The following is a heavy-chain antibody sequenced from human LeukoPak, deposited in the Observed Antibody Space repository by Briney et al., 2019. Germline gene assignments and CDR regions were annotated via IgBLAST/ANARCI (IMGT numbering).Heavy chain of an antibody. D-gene: IGHD6-13*01. Sequence: SETLSLTRTVSGGSISSYYRSWIRQPAGKGLEWIGRIYTSGSTNYNPSLKSRVTMSVDTSKNQFSLKLSSVTAADTAVYYCARDLGSSWFFDYWGQGTLVTVSS. CDR2: IYTSGST. CDR1: GGSISSYY. CDR3: ARDLGSSWFFDY. V-gene: IGHV4-4*07. J-gene: IGHJ4*02.